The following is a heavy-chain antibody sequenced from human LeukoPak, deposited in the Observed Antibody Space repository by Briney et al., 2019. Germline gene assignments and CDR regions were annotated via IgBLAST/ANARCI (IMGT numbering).Heavy chain of an antibody. CDR3: AKEVAVVRHGYFDY. CDR2: IVGSGDST. D-gene: IGHD6-19*01. Sequence: SGGSLRLSCVASGFTFNNYAMSWVRQAPAKGLEWVSAIVGSGDSTFYADSVKGRFTVSRDNSKNTLYVQMNSLRAEDTAVYFCAKEVAVVRHGYFDYWGQGSLVTVSS. J-gene: IGHJ4*02. CDR1: GFTFNNYA. V-gene: IGHV3-23*01.